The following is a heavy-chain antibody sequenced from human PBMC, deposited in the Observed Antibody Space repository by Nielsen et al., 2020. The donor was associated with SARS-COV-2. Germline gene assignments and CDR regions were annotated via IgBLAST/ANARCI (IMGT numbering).Heavy chain of an antibody. CDR1: GFTFSAYS. Sequence: LKISCAASGFTFSAYSMTWVRQAPGKGLEWVSYISSTSSIIYYADSVKGRFTISRDNAKNSLDLQMNSLRAEDTALYYCARDLPAQTLWGQGTLVTVSS. J-gene: IGHJ4*02. CDR2: ISSTSSII. CDR3: ARDLPAQTL. D-gene: IGHD2-2*01. V-gene: IGHV3-48*01.